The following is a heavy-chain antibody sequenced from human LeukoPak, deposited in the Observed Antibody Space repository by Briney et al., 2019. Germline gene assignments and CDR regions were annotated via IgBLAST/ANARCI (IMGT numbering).Heavy chain of an antibody. D-gene: IGHD4-23*01. V-gene: IGHV3-74*01. Sequence: GGSLRLSCAASGFTFSSYWMHWVRQAPGKGLVWVSRINSDGSTTNYADSVKGRFTIFRDNAKNTLYLQMNSLRAEDTAVYYCARDLYGGKGDYWGQGTLVTVSS. CDR3: ARDLYGGKGDY. CDR2: INSDGSTT. CDR1: GFTFSSYW. J-gene: IGHJ4*02.